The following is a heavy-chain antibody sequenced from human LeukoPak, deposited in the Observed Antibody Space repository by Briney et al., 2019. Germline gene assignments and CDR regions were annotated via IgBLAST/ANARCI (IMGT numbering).Heavy chain of an antibody. CDR1: GGSISSYY. D-gene: IGHD2-15*01. J-gene: IGHJ4*02. Sequence: SETLSLTCSVSGGSISSYYWGWIRQPPGKGLERIGYIYYSGSTNYNPSLKSRVTIAIVTSKNQFSLKLPSVTAADTAVYYCARERVAGNDYFDYWGLGTLVTVSS. V-gene: IGHV4-59*12. CDR2: IYYSGST. CDR3: ARERVAGNDYFDY.